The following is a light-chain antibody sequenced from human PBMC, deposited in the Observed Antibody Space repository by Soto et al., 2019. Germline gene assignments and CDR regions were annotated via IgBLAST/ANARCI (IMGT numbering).Light chain of an antibody. J-gene: IGKJ1*01. Sequence: SQLTQSPSSLSASAAPRLNITCRVSPAIASFLAWYQQKPGTAPKLLIYGASTLQSGVPSRFSGSRSGTDYTLTIASLQTEDFATYYCKQLNGSPWTFGQGTKVDIK. CDR3: KQLNGSPWT. CDR1: PAIASF. V-gene: IGKV1-9*01. CDR2: GAS.